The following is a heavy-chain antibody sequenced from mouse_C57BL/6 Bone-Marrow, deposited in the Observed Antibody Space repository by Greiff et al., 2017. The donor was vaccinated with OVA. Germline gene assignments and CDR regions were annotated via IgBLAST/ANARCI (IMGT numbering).Heavy chain of an antibody. D-gene: IGHD1-1*01. CDR3: ASHYYGSRPHWYFDV. CDR2: IRNKANGYTT. V-gene: IGHV7-3*01. Sequence: EVKLVESGGGLVQPGGSLSLSCAASGFTFTDYYMSWVRQPPGKALEWLGFIRNKANGYTTAYSASVKGRFTISRDNSQSILYLQMNALRAEDSATYYCASHYYGSRPHWYFDVWGTGTTVTVSS. CDR1: GFTFTDYY. J-gene: IGHJ1*03.